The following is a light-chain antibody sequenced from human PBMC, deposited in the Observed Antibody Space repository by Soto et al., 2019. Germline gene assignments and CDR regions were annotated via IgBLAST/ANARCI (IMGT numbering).Light chain of an antibody. CDR3: QQTDSFPLS. Sequence: DIQMTQSPSTLSASVGDRVTITCRASQGIRNWLAWYQQTPGKAPELLIFAASSMQSGVPSRFSGRGSGTEFTLTIDSLQPEDFETYYCQQTDSFPLSFGGGTKVDIK. J-gene: IGKJ4*01. CDR1: QGIRNW. CDR2: AAS. V-gene: IGKV1-12*01.